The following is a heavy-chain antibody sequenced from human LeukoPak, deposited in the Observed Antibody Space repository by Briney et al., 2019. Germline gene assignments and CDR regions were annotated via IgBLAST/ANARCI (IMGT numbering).Heavy chain of an antibody. J-gene: IGHJ4*02. Sequence: GASVKVSCKSSGYTFTSYDINWVRQATGQGLEWMGWMNPNSGNTGYAQKFQGRVTMTRNTSISTAYMELSSLRSEDTAVYYCARVGGDTVTNRYWGQGTLVTVSS. CDR1: GYTFTSYD. D-gene: IGHD4-17*01. CDR3: ARVGGDTVTNRY. V-gene: IGHV1-8*01. CDR2: MNPNSGNT.